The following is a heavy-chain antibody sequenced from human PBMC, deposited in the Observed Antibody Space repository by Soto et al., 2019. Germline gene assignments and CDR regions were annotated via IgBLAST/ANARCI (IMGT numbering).Heavy chain of an antibody. J-gene: IGHJ6*02. V-gene: IGHV3-9*01. CDR1: GFNFDDYA. CDR2: ICWSSVTF. Sequence: PGGSLRLSCAASGFNFDDYAMHWVRQAPGKFLVFFSGICWSSVTFDYVVSVKGRFTISRDNSKYTLYLQINSLRTEDTAVFYCAKGGRALNFYYYGMDVWGQGTTVTVSS. CDR3: AKGGRALNFYYYGMDV.